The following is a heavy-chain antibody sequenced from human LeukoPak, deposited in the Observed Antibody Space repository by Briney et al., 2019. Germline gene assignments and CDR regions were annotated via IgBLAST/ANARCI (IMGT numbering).Heavy chain of an antibody. Sequence: GGSLRLSCAASGFTFSSHWVSWVRQAPGKGLEWVANIKQDGSEKYYVDSVKGRFTISRDNAKNSLYLQMNRLRAEDTAVYYCARASWGFIVATSPLDYWGQGTLVTVSS. CDR1: GFTFSSHW. CDR3: ARASWGFIVATSPLDY. V-gene: IGHV3-7*03. J-gene: IGHJ4*02. CDR2: IKQDGSEK. D-gene: IGHD5-12*01.